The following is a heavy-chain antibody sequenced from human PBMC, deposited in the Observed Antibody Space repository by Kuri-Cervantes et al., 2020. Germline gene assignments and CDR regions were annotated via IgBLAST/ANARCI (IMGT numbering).Heavy chain of an antibody. D-gene: IGHD6-19*01. J-gene: IGHJ5*02. CDR1: GASISSGNW. Sequence: SETLSLTCTVSGASISSGNWWSWVRQSPGQGLEWIAEIHKTGHYSGNTNSNPSLRSRVTISVDTSKNQFSLKLSSVTAADTAVYYCARRRVGSGWPTRGNWFDPWGQGTLVTVSS. V-gene: IGHV4-4*02. CDR2: IHKTGHYSGNT. CDR3: ARRRVGSGWPTRGNWFDP.